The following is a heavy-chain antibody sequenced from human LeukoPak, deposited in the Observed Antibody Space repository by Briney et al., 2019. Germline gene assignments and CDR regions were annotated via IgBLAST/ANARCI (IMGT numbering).Heavy chain of an antibody. V-gene: IGHV3-23*01. CDR1: GFTFSSYA. Sequence: GGSLRLSCAASGFTFSSYAMSWVRQAPGKGLEWVSAISGSGGSTYYADSVKGRFTISRDNSKNTLYLQMNSLRAEDTAVYYCAKDLRWELLNVAYYFDYWGQGTLVTVSS. J-gene: IGHJ4*02. CDR3: AKDLRWELLNVAYYFDY. CDR2: ISGSGGST. D-gene: IGHD1-26*01.